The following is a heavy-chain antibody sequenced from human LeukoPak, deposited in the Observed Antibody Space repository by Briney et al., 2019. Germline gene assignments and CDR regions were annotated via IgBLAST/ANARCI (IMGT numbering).Heavy chain of an antibody. J-gene: IGHJ2*01. CDR2: INHSGST. V-gene: IGHV4-34*01. Sequence: PSETLSLTCAVYGGSFSGYYWSWIRQPPGKGLEWIGEINHSGSTNYNPSLKSRVTISVDTSKNQFSLRLSSVTAADTAVYYCARVLEGSSGQHWYFDLWGRGTLVAVSS. D-gene: IGHD6-19*01. CDR3: ARVLEGSSGQHWYFDL. CDR1: GGSFSGYY.